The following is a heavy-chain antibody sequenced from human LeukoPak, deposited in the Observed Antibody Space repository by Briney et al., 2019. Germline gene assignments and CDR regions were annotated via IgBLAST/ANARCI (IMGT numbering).Heavy chain of an antibody. V-gene: IGHV4-34*01. CDR1: GGSFSGYY. Sequence: PSETLSLTCAVYGGSFSGYYWSWIRQPPGKGLEWVGEINHSGSTNYNPSLKSRVTISVETSKNQFSLKLSSVTAADTAVYYCARGYFAHDYWGQGTLVTVSS. CDR2: INHSGST. J-gene: IGHJ4*02. D-gene: IGHD3-9*01. CDR3: ARGYFAHDY.